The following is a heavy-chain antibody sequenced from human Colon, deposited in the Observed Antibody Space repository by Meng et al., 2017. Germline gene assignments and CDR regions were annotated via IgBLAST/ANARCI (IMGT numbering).Heavy chain of an antibody. CDR2: IYYTGNT. J-gene: IGHJ5*02. CDR3: ARVNGDFDEAWFDP. D-gene: IGHD4-17*01. Sequence: QVPRQESGPRLVGPSETLSLTCTVSGASVSSDSHYWSWIRQSPGKGLEWIGYIYYTGNTNYNPSLASRVSMSLDTSKNHFSLHLTSVTAADTAIYYCARVNGDFDEAWFDPWGQGTLVTVSS. CDR1: GASVSSDSHY. V-gene: IGHV4-61*03.